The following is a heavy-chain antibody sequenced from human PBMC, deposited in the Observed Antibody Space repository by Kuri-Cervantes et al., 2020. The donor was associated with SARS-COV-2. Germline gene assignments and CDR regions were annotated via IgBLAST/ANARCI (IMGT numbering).Heavy chain of an antibody. J-gene: IGHJ5*02. V-gene: IGHV1-18*01. CDR1: GYTFTSYG. Sequence: ASVKVSCKASGYTFTSYGISWVRQAPGQGLEWMGWISAYNGNTNYAQKFQGRVTITADKSTSTAYMELSSLRSEDTAVYYCARFQLGEGFDPWGQGTLVTVSS. D-gene: IGHD6-6*01. CDR2: ISAYNGNT. CDR3: ARFQLGEGFDP.